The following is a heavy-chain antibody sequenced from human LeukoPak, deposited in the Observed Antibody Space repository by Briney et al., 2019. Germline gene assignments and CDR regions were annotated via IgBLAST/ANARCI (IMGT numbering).Heavy chain of an antibody. Sequence: PGGSLRLFCAASGFSFSSSSMSWARQAPGKGLEWVSAISGSGGSTYYADSVKGRFTISRDNSKNTLYLQMNSLRAEDTALYYCAKSLSGWLSPIDYWGQGTLVTVSS. J-gene: IGHJ4*02. CDR2: ISGSGGST. CDR1: GFSFSSSS. V-gene: IGHV3-23*01. D-gene: IGHD6-19*01. CDR3: AKSLSGWLSPIDY.